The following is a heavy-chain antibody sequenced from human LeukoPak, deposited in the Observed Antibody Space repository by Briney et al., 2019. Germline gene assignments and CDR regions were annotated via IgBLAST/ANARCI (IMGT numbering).Heavy chain of an antibody. CDR3: ARGRSGHYDPN. Sequence: GGSLRLPCAASGFTFSSYAMHWVRQAPGKGLEWVAVISYDGSNKYYADSVKGRFTISRDNSKNTLYLQMNSLRAEDTAVYYCARGRSGHYDPNWGQGTLVTVSS. CDR2: ISYDGSNK. D-gene: IGHD3-22*01. CDR1: GFTFSSYA. V-gene: IGHV3-30-3*01. J-gene: IGHJ4*02.